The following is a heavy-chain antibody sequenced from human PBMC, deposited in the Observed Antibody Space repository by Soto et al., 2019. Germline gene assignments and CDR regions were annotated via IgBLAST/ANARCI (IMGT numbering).Heavy chain of an antibody. CDR2: INSDGSST. Sequence: EVQLVESGGGLVQPGGSLRLSCAASGFTFSSYWMHWVRQAPGKWLVWVSRINSDGSSTSYADSVKGRFTISRDNAKNTLYLQMNSLRAEDPAVYYCARRRGSSRWKPNFDYWGQGTLVTVSS. CDR1: GFTFSSYW. J-gene: IGHJ4*02. CDR3: ARRRGSSRWKPNFDY. D-gene: IGHD6-19*01. V-gene: IGHV3-74*01.